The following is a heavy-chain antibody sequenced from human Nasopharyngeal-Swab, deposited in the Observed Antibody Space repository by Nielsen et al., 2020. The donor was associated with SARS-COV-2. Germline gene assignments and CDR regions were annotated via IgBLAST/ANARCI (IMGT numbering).Heavy chain of an antibody. Sequence: GESLKISCTASGFTFGDYAMSWFRQAPGKGLEWVGFIRSKAYGGTTEYAASVKGRFTISRDDSKSIAYLQMNSLKTEDTAVYYCTREQPDYYDSSGYYPLPFDSWGQGTLVTVSS. D-gene: IGHD3-22*01. CDR2: IRSKAYGGTT. CDR1: GFTFGDYA. CDR3: TREQPDYYDSSGYYPLPFDS. J-gene: IGHJ4*02. V-gene: IGHV3-49*03.